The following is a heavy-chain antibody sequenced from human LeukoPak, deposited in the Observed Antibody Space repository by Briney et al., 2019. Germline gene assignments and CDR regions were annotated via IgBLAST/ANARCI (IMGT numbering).Heavy chain of an antibody. CDR1: GYSISSGYY. J-gene: IGHJ4*02. V-gene: IGHV4-38-2*02. CDR2: INHSGST. Sequence: PSETLSLTCTVSGYSISSGYYWGWIRQPPGKGLEWIGEINHSGSTNHNPSLKSRVTISVDTSRNQFSLKLSSVTAADTAVYYCAGTYYDILTGYYKGEFDYWGQGTLVTVSS. D-gene: IGHD3-9*01. CDR3: AGTYYDILTGYYKGEFDY.